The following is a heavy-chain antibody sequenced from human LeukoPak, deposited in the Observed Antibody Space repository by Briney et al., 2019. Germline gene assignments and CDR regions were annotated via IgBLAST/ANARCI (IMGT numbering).Heavy chain of an antibody. Sequence: GGSLRLFCAASGFTFSSYGMHWVRQAPGKGLEWVAFIRYDGSNKYYADSVKGRFTISRDNSKNTLYLQMNSLRAEDTAVYYCAKDYDSSGYTDYWGQGTLVTVPS. CDR3: AKDYDSSGYTDY. CDR2: IRYDGSNK. J-gene: IGHJ4*02. D-gene: IGHD3-22*01. V-gene: IGHV3-30*02. CDR1: GFTFSSYG.